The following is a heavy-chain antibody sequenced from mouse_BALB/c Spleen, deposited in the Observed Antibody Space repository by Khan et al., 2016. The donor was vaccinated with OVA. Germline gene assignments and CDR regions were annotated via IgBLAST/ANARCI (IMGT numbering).Heavy chain of an antibody. CDR1: GYIFTSYW. CDR2: IAPGSGIP. CDR3: VRNRYYYGSDLNAMDY. J-gene: IGHJ4*01. V-gene: IGHV1S41*01. Sequence: DLVKPGASVKLSCKASGYIFTSYWINWIKQRPGQGLEWIGRIAPGSGIPYYNEMFKGKATLTADTSSSTAYLQLSSLSSADSAVYFCVRNRYYYGSDLNAMDYWGQGTSVTGSS. D-gene: IGHD1-1*01.